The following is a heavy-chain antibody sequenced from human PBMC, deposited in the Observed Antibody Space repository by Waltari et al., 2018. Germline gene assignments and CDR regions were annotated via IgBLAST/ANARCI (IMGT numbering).Heavy chain of an antibody. CDR2: IYHSGST. Sequence: QVQLQESGPGLVKPSETLSLTCTVSGYSISSGYYWGWIRQPPGKGLEWIGSIYHSGSTFYNPALKSRVTISVDTSKNQFSLKLSSVTAADAAVYYCARVGGYYYDSSGSGGDYWGQGTLVTVSS. CDR3: ARVGGYYYDSSGSGGDY. J-gene: IGHJ4*02. CDR1: GYSISSGYY. V-gene: IGHV4-38-2*02. D-gene: IGHD3-22*01.